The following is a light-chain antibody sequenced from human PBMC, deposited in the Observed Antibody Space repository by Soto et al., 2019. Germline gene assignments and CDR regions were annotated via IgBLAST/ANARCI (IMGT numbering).Light chain of an antibody. V-gene: IGKV1-17*01. J-gene: IGKJ4*01. CDR1: QGIRND. CDR2: DAS. Sequence: DIQMTQSPSPLSASVVDRVTITCRASQGIRNDLGWYQQKPGRAPKRLIYDASNLQSGVPSRFSGSGSGTEFTLIISSLQPDDFVTYYCQQYNSYPLTFGGGTKVDI. CDR3: QQYNSYPLT.